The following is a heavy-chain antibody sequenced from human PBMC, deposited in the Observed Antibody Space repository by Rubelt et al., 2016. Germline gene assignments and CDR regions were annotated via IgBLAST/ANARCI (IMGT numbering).Heavy chain of an antibody. CDR3: ARRIANNWFDP. CDR1: GYSFTRYW. V-gene: IGHV5-51*03. D-gene: IGHD2-21*01. CDR2: IYPGDSDT. Sequence: EVQLVQSGAEVKKPGESLKISCKGSGYSFTRYWIGWVCQMPGKGLEWMGIIYPGDSDTRYCPAFQGQVTISADKSISAAYLQWSGLKASVTAMYDCARRIANNWFDPWGQGTLVTVSS. J-gene: IGHJ5*02.